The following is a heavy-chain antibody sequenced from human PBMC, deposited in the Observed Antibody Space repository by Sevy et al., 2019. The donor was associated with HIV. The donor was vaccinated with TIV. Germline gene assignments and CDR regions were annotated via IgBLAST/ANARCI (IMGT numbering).Heavy chain of an antibody. CDR3: ARGGETPRGFDP. D-gene: IGHD3-16*01. CDR1: GGSISSVNW. J-gene: IGHJ5*02. CDR2: IYHSGST. V-gene: IGHV4-4*02. Sequence: SKTLSLTCAVSGGSISSVNWWHWVRQPPGKGLEWIGEIYHSGSTKYNPSLKSRVTISVDNSKNQFSLKRSSVTAADTAVYYCARGGETPRGFDPWGQGSLVTVSS.